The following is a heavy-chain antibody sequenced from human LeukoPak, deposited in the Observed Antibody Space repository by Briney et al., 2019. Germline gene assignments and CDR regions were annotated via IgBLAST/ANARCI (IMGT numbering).Heavy chain of an antibody. CDR1: GFTVSSNY. D-gene: IGHD3-22*01. CDR2: IYSGGST. Sequence: TGGSLRLSCAASGFTVSSNYMSWVRQAPGKGLEWVSVIYSGGSTYYADSVKGRFTISRDNSKNTLYLQMNSLGAEDTAVYYCARDVPVTTDAFDIWGQGTMVTVSS. V-gene: IGHV3-53*01. J-gene: IGHJ3*02. CDR3: ARDVPVTTDAFDI.